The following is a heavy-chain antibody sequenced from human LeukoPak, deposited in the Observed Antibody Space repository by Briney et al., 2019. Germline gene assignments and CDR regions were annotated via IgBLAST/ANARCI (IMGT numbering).Heavy chain of an antibody. CDR2: IYYSGST. V-gene: IGHV4-59*01. J-gene: IGHJ4*02. CDR3: ARASGISASEDY. CDR1: GGSISSYY. D-gene: IGHD2-15*01. Sequence: KLSETWALPCTVSGGSISSYYWSWIRQPPGKGLEWIGYIYYSGSTNYNPSLKSRVTISVDTSKNQFSLKLSSVTAADTAVYYCARASGISASEDYWGQGPIVPVTS.